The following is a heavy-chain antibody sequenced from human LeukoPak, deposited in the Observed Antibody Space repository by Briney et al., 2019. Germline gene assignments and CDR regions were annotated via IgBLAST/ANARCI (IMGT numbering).Heavy chain of an antibody. Sequence: SESLSLTCAVYGGSFSGYYWSWIRQPPGKGLEWIWEINHSGSTNYNPSLKSRVTISVDTSKNQFSLKLSSVTAADTAVYYCARDRIAAAGMDYWGQGTLVTVSS. CDR3: ARDRIAAAGMDY. CDR1: GGSFSGYY. V-gene: IGHV4-34*01. CDR2: INHSGST. D-gene: IGHD6-13*01. J-gene: IGHJ4*02.